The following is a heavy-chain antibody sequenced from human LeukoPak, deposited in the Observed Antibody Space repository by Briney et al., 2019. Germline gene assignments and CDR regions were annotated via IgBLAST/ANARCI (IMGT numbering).Heavy chain of an antibody. Sequence: SETLSLTCTVSGGSISSYYWSWIRQPPGKGLEWIGYIHYSGSTYYNPSLKSQVTISVDTSKNQFSLKLSSVTAADTAVYYCATSSLYYYDWFDPWGQGTLVTVSS. CDR2: IHYSGST. J-gene: IGHJ5*02. CDR3: ATSSLYYYDWFDP. D-gene: IGHD3-10*01. CDR1: GGSISSYY. V-gene: IGHV4-59*08.